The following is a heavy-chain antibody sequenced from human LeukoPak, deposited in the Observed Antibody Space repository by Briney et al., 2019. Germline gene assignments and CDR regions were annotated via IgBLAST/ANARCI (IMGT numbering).Heavy chain of an antibody. Sequence: GGSLRLSCAASGFTFSSYWMSWVRQAPGKGLEWVANIKQDGSEKYYVDSVKGRFTISRDNAKNSLYLQMNSLRAEDTAVYYCAKVSSGSVRYFDWLPSGPSTPAYWGQGTLVTVSS. D-gene: IGHD3-9*01. CDR3: AKVSSGSVRYFDWLPSGPSTPAY. CDR2: IKQDGSEK. CDR1: GFTFSSYW. J-gene: IGHJ4*02. V-gene: IGHV3-7*03.